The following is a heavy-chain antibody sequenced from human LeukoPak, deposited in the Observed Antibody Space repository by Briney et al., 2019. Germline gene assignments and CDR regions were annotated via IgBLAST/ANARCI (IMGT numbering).Heavy chain of an antibody. V-gene: IGHV6-1*01. CDR3: ARVTMIAVAPEAFDI. Sequence: SQTLSLTCAISGDSVSINSAAWNWIRQSPSTGLEWLGRTYYRSKWYNDYAMSVKSRITINPDTSKNQFSLQLNSMTPEDTAVYYCARVTMIAVAPEAFDIWGRGTMVIVSS. CDR2: TYYRSKWYN. D-gene: IGHD3-22*01. J-gene: IGHJ3*02. CDR1: GDSVSINSAA.